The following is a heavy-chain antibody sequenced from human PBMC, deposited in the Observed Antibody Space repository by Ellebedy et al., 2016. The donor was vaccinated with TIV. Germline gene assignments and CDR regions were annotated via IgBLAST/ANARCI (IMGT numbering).Heavy chain of an antibody. V-gene: IGHV3-23*01. D-gene: IGHD2-2*01. CDR2: ISGSGGST. Sequence: PGGSLRLSCAASGFTFSSYAMSWVRQAPGKGLEWVSAISGSGGSTYYADFVKGRFTISRDNARNSLYLQMNSLRVDDTAVYYCARDTVQVPDGDVFDKWGQGTTVTVSS. CDR3: ARDTVQVPDGDVFDK. CDR1: GFTFSSYA. J-gene: IGHJ3*02.